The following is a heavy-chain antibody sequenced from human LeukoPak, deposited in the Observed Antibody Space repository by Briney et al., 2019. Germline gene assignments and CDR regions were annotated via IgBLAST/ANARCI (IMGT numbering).Heavy chain of an antibody. CDR3: ARGPALYCTSSSCLDGVD. V-gene: IGHV3-21*01. J-gene: IGHJ4*02. D-gene: IGHD2-2*01. CDR2: ISSGGSYI. CDR1: GFTFSDYA. Sequence: GGSLRLSCAASGFTFSDYAMNWVRQAPGKGLEWVSSISSGGSYISYADSVKGQFTVSRDNAKDSLFLQMRSLRDGDTAVYYCARGPALYCTSSSCLDGVDWGQGTLVSVSS.